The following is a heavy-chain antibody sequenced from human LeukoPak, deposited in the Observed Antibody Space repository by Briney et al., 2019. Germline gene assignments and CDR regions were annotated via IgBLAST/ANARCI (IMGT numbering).Heavy chain of an antibody. Sequence: SETLSLTCAVSGYSLSSGYYWGWIRQPPGKGLEWIGSIYHSGSTYYNPSLKSRVTISVDTSKNQFSLKLSSVTAADTAVCYCARVNTSIVVVVAAMGYFDYWGQGTLVTVSS. CDR3: ARVNTSIVVVVAAMGYFDY. V-gene: IGHV4-38-2*01. CDR2: IYHSGST. CDR1: GYSLSSGYY. J-gene: IGHJ4*02. D-gene: IGHD2-15*01.